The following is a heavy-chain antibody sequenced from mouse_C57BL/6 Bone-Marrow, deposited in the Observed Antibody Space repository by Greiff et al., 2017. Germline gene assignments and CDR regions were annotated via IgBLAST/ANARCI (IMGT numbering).Heavy chain of an antibody. Sequence: EVHLVESGGGLVQPGGSLKLSCAASGFTFSDYGMEWVRQAPRKGPEWVAFISNLAYSIYYADTVTGRFTISRENAKNPLYLEMSSLRSEDTAMYYCARGDYLHAMDYWGQGTSVTVSS. D-gene: IGHD2-4*01. J-gene: IGHJ4*01. CDR1: GFTFSDYG. CDR3: ARGDYLHAMDY. CDR2: ISNLAYSI. V-gene: IGHV5-15*01.